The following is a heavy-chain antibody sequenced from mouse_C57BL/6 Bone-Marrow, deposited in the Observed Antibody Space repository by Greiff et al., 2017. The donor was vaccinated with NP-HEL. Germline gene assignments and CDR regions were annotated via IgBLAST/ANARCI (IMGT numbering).Heavy chain of an antibody. CDR3: AAYGSSFR. CDR2: IHPNSGST. D-gene: IGHD1-1*01. J-gene: IGHJ2*01. Sequence: QVQLKQPGAELVKPGASVKLSCKASGYTFTSYWMHWVKQRPGQGLEWIGMIHPNSGSTNYNQKFKSKATLTVYKSSSTAYMHLSSLTSEDSAVYYCAAYGSSFRWGQGTTLTVSS. V-gene: IGHV1-64*01. CDR1: GYTFTSYW.